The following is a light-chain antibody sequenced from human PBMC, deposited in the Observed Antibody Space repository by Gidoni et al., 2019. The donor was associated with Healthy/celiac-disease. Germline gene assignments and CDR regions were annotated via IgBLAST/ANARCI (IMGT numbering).Light chain of an antibody. J-gene: IGLJ3*02. CDR3: AIWDDSLNGPV. CDR1: SSSIRTNT. Sequence: QSVLTQPPSASGTPGQRVTISCSGSSSSIRTNTVNWYQQLPGAAPKLLIHSNNQRPSGVPDRFSGSKSGTSASLAISGLQSEDEADYYCAIWDDSLNGPVFGGGTKLTVL. CDR2: SNN. V-gene: IGLV1-44*01.